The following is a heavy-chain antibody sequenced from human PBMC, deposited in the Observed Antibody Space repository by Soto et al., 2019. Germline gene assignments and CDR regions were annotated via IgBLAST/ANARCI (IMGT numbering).Heavy chain of an antibody. CDR3: ANGITIFGVVTARDY. CDR2: INSDGSST. Sequence: EVQLVESGGGLVQPGGSLRLSCAASGFTFSSYWMHWVRQAPGKGLVWVSRINSDGSSTSYADSVKGRFTISRDNAKNTLYLQMNSLRAEDTAVYYCANGITIFGVVTARDYWGQGTLVTVSS. D-gene: IGHD3-3*01. CDR1: GFTFSSYW. J-gene: IGHJ4*02. V-gene: IGHV3-74*01.